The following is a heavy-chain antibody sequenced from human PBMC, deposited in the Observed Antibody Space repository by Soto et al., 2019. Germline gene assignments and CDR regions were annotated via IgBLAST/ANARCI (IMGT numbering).Heavy chain of an antibody. CDR3: ARHVVVPGWDYGMDV. J-gene: IGHJ6*02. V-gene: IGHV5-10-1*01. Sequence: PGESLKISCKGSGYSFTSYWISWVRQMPGKGLEWMGRIDPSDSYTNYSPSFQGHVTISADKSISTAYLQWSSLKASDTAMYYCARHVVVPGWDYGMDVWGQGTTVTVSS. CDR1: GYSFTSYW. CDR2: IDPSDSYT. D-gene: IGHD2-21*02.